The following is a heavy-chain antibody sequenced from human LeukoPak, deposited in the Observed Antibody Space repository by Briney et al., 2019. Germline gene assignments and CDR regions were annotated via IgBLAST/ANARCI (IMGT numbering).Heavy chain of an antibody. CDR2: INHSGST. D-gene: IGHD1-26*01. J-gene: IGHJ4*02. CDR1: GGSISSSSYY. CDR3: ARGGGGRGNDY. V-gene: IGHV4-39*07. Sequence: PSETLSLTCTVSGGSISSSSYYWSWIRQPPGKGLEWIGEINHSGSTNYNPSLKSRVAISVDTSKNQFSLKLSSVTAADTAAYYCARGGGGRGNDYWGQGTLVTVSS.